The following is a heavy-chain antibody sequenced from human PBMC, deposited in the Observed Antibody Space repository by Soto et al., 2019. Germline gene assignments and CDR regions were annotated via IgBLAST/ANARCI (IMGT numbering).Heavy chain of an antibody. CDR3: ARELYVDLSYYYYMDV. D-gene: IGHD4-17*01. Sequence: GGSLRLSCAASGFTFSSYSMNWVRQAPGKGLEWVSSISSSSSYIYYADSVKGRFTISRDNAKNSLYLQMNSLRAEDTAVYYCARELYVDLSYYYYMDVWGKGTTVTVSS. CDR1: GFTFSSYS. V-gene: IGHV3-21*01. J-gene: IGHJ6*03. CDR2: ISSSSSYI.